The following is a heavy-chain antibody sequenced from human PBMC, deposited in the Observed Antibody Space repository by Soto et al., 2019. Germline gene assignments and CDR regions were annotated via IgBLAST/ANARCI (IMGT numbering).Heavy chain of an antibody. Sequence: QVQLVESGGGVVQPGRSLRLSCAASGFTFSSYGMHWVRQAPGKGLEWVAVIWYDGSNKYYADSVKGRFTISRDNSKNTLYLQMNSLRAEDTAVYYCARRSGGSLLDAFDIWGQGTMVTISS. D-gene: IGHD2-15*01. CDR3: ARRSGGSLLDAFDI. V-gene: IGHV3-33*01. J-gene: IGHJ3*02. CDR2: IWYDGSNK. CDR1: GFTFSSYG.